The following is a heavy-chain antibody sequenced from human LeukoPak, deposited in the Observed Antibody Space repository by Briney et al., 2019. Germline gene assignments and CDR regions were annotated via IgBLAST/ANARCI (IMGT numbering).Heavy chain of an antibody. CDR2: IWYDGSKK. CDR3: ATSSGGSDHDYFDY. J-gene: IGHJ4*02. Sequence: GGSLRLSCAVSGLPFNTYGMHWVRQAPGKGLEWVAVIWYDGSKKYYADSVKGRFTISRDNSKNILYLQMSSLSAEDTAVYYCATSSGGSDHDYFDYWGQGTLVTVSS. CDR1: GLPFNTYG. D-gene: IGHD1-26*01. V-gene: IGHV3-33*01.